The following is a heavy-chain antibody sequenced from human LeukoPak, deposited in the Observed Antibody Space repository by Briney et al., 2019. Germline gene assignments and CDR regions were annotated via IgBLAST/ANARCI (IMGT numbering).Heavy chain of an antibody. Sequence: GGSLRLSCAASGFTFSSYAMSWVRQAPGKGLEWVSAISGSDGSTYYADSVKGRFTISRDNSKNTLYLQMNSLRAEDTAVYYCAKDLYYDSSGYPDYWGQGTLVTVSS. D-gene: IGHD3-22*01. CDR1: GFTFSSYA. J-gene: IGHJ4*02. CDR2: ISGSDGST. V-gene: IGHV3-23*01. CDR3: AKDLYYDSSGYPDY.